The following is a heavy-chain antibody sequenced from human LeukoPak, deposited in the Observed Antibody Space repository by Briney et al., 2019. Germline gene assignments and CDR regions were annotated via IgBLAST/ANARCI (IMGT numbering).Heavy chain of an antibody. D-gene: IGHD6-19*01. J-gene: IGHJ4*02. CDR1: GFTFSSYA. CDR3: AKTGAVAGTGYFDY. V-gene: IGHV3-23*01. CDR2: ISGSGGST. Sequence: GGSLRLSCAASGFTFSSYAMSWVRQAPGKGLEWVSAISGSGGSTYYADSVKGRFTISRDNSKNTLYLQMNSLRAEDTVVYYCAKTGAVAGTGYFDYWGQGTLVTVSS.